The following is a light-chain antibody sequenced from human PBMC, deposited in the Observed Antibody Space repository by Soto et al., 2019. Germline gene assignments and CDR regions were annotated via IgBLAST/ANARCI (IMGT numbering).Light chain of an antibody. J-gene: IGLJ3*02. CDR1: SSNIGAGYD. CDR2: GNS. V-gene: IGLV1-40*01. CDR3: QSYDSSLSGWV. Sequence: QSVLTQPPSVSGAPGQRVTISCTGSSSNIGAGYDVHWYQQLPGTAPKLLIYGNSNRPSGVPDRFSGSKSGTSASLAITGPQAEDEAYYYCQSYDSSLSGWVFGGGTKLTVL.